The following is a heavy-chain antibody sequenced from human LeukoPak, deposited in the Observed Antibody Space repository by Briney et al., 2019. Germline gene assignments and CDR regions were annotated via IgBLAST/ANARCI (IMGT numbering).Heavy chain of an antibody. CDR1: GFTFSSHE. CDR3: AKGCSSTSCYIDY. D-gene: IGHD2-2*02. J-gene: IGHJ4*02. Sequence: GGSLRLSCAASGFTFSSHEMNWVRQAPGKGLEWVSAISGSGGSTYYADSVKGRFTISRDNSKNTLYLQMNSLRAEDTAVYYCAKGCSSTSCYIDYWGQGTLVTVSS. CDR2: ISGSGGST. V-gene: IGHV3-23*01.